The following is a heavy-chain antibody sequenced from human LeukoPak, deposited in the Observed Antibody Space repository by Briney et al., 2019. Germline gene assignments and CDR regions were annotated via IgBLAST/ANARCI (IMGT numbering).Heavy chain of an antibody. CDR1: GYSISSGYY. D-gene: IGHD6-13*01. CDR2: IYHSGST. V-gene: IGHV4-38-2*02. CDR3: VRISSSWSGGYGMDV. J-gene: IGHJ6*02. Sequence: SETPSLTCTVSGYSISSGYYWGWIRQPPGKGLEWIGSIYHSGSTYYNPSLKSRVTISVDTSKNQFSLKLSSVTAADTAVYYCVRISSSWSGGYGMDVWGQGTTVTVSS.